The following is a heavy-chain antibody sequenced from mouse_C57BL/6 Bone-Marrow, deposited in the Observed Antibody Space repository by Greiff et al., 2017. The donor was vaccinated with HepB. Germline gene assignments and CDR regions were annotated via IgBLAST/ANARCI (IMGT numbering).Heavy chain of an antibody. CDR2: ISSGSSTI. CDR1: GFTFSDYG. CDR3: ARRLTGYYAMDY. Sequence: EVHLVESGGGLVKPGGSLKLSCAASGFTFSDYGMHWVRQAPEKGLEWVAYISSGSSTIYYADTVKGRFTISRGNAKNTMFLQMTSLRSEDTAMYYCARRLTGYYAMDYWGQGTSVTVSS. D-gene: IGHD4-1*01. J-gene: IGHJ4*01. V-gene: IGHV5-17*01.